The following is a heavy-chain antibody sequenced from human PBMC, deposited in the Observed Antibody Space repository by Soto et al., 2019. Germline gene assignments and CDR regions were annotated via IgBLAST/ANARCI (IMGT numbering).Heavy chain of an antibody. V-gene: IGHV2-5*02. Sequence: QITLKESGPTLVRPTQTLTLTCAFSGFSLSTSGVGVGWIRQPPGKALEWLAVIYWADSKHYSPSLGSRLTIAKDTSKNQVVLTMTNMDPMHTGTYYCAHKGPEDWPLDYWGQGTLVTVYS. D-gene: IGHD3-9*01. J-gene: IGHJ4*02. CDR3: AHKGPEDWPLDY. CDR1: GFSLSTSGVG. CDR2: IYWADSK.